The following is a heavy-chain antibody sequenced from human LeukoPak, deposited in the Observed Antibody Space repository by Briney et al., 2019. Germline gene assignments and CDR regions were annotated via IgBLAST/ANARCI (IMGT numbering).Heavy chain of an antibody. V-gene: IGHV1-69*13. D-gene: IGHD1-26*01. CDR1: GGTFGSYA. Sequence: SVKVSCKASGGTFGSYAISWVRQAPGQGLEWMGGIIPIFGTANYAQKFQGRVTITADESTSTAYMELSSLRSEDTAVYYCARGGGGSYYGYFDYWGQGTLVTVSS. J-gene: IGHJ4*02. CDR2: IIPIFGTA. CDR3: ARGGGGSYYGYFDY.